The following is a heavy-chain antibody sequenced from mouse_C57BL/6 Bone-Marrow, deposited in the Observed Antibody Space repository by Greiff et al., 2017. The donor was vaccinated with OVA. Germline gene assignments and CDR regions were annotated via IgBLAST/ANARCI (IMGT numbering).Heavy chain of an antibody. CDR3: ARLWAMDY. Sequence: VQLQQSGAELARPGASVKLSCKASGYTFTSYGISWVKQRPGQGLEWIGEIYPSSGTTYYNEKFKGKATLTADKSSSTAYLELRSLTSEDSAVYFCARLWAMDYWGQGTAVTVSS. CDR1: GYTFTSYG. CDR2: IYPSSGTT. V-gene: IGHV1-81*01. J-gene: IGHJ4*01.